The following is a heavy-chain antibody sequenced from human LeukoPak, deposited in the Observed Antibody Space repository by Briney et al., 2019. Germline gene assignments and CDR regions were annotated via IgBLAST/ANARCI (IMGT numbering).Heavy chain of an antibody. Sequence: KPSETLSLTCTVSGGSISSGSYYWSWIRQPAGKGLERIGRIYTSGSTNYNPSLKSRVTISVDTSKNQFSLKLSSVTAADTAVYYCARELNYYGGNWFDPWGQGTLVTVSS. D-gene: IGHD3-10*01. CDR3: ARELNYYGGNWFDP. V-gene: IGHV4-61*02. CDR2: IYTSGST. CDR1: GGSISSGSYY. J-gene: IGHJ5*02.